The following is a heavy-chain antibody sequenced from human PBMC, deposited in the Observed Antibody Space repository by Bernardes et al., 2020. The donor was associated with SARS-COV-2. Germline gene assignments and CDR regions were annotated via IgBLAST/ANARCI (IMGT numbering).Heavy chain of an antibody. Sequence: ASVKVSCKASGYTFTGYYMHWVRQAPGQGLEWMGWINPNSGGTNYAQKFQGRVTMTRGTSISTAYMELSRLRSDDTAVYYCARDLLVVVPAANYYYYGMDVWGQGTTVTVSS. CDR2: INPNSGGT. CDR3: ARDLLVVVPAANYYYYGMDV. D-gene: IGHD2-2*01. CDR1: GYTFTGYY. J-gene: IGHJ6*02. V-gene: IGHV1-2*02.